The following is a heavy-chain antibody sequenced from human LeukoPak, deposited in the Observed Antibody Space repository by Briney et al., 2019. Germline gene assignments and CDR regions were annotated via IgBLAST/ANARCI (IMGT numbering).Heavy chain of an antibody. CDR2: ISSSGSTI. Sequence: GGSLRLSCAASGFTFSSYEMNWVRQAPGKGLEWVSYISSSGSTIYYADSVKGRFTISRDNAKNSLYLQMNSLRAEDTAVYYCARRAYHSSGYYYFDYWGQGTVVTVSS. CDR3: ARRAYHSSGYYYFDY. D-gene: IGHD3-22*01. CDR1: GFTFSSYE. V-gene: IGHV3-48*03. J-gene: IGHJ4*02.